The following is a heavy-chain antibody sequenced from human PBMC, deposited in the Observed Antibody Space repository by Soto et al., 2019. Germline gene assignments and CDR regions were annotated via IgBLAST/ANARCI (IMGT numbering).Heavy chain of an antibody. CDR1: GDSISDYY. D-gene: IGHD6-19*01. CDR3: ARRKDSRGGWVYFDY. J-gene: IGHJ4*02. CDR2: AYYTGSP. V-gene: IGHV4-59*08. Sequence: PSETLSLTCTVSGDSISDYYWSWIRQPPEKGLEWIGFAYYTGSPSYSPSLKSRVTISIDASKKQFSLNLNSVTAADTAVYYCARRKDSRGGWVYFDYWGQGILVTVSS.